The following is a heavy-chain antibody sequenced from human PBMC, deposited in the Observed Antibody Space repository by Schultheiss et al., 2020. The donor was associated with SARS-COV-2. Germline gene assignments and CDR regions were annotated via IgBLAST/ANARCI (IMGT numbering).Heavy chain of an antibody. CDR2: IYHSGST. V-gene: IGHV4-39*07. CDR3: ARDAPSDFWSGYRMGAPHYYGMDV. J-gene: IGHJ6*02. CDR1: GGSISSYY. Sequence: SETLSLTCTVSGGSISSYYWGWIRQPPGKGLEWIGSIYHSGSTYYNPSLKSRVTISVDTSKNQFSLKLSSVTAADTAVYYCARDAPSDFWSGYRMGAPHYYGMDVWGQGTTVTVSS. D-gene: IGHD3-3*01.